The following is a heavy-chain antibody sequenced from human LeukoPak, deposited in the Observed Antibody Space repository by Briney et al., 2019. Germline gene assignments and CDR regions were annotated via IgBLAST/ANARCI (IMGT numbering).Heavy chain of an antibody. J-gene: IGHJ5*02. CDR2: ISGSGGST. CDR1: GFTFSSYA. CDR3: AKSGDCSSTSCYSHNWFDP. Sequence: GGSLRLSCAASGFTFSSYAMSWVRQAPGKGLEWVSAISGSGGSTYYADSVKGRFTISRDNSKNTLYLQMNSLRAEDTAVYYCAKSGDCSSTSCYSHNWFDPWGQGTLVTVSS. V-gene: IGHV3-23*01. D-gene: IGHD2-2*01.